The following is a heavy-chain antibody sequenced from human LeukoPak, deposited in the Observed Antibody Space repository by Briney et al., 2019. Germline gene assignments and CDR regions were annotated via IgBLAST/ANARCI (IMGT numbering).Heavy chain of an antibody. D-gene: IGHD6-13*01. CDR3: ARAGLIAAGNWFDP. CDR2: IYTREST. J-gene: IGHJ5*02. V-gene: IGHV4-4*07. CDR1: GGSISSYY. Sequence: SETLSLTCTVSGGSISSYYWSWIRQPAGKGLEWIGRIYTRESTNYNPPLKSRVTMSVDTSKNQFSLKLSSVTAADTAVYYCARAGLIAAGNWFDPWGQGTLVTVSS.